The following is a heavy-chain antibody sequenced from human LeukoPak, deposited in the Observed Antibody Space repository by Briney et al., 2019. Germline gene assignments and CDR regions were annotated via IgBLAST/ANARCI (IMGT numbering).Heavy chain of an antibody. D-gene: IGHD5-18*01. CDR3: ARGSGYSYGYDAFDI. CDR2: MNPNSGNT. V-gene: IGHV1-8*01. Sequence: ASVKVTCKASGYTFTSYDINWVRQATGQGLEWMGWMNPNSGNTGYAQKFQGRVTMTRNTSISTAYMELSSLRSEDTAVYYCARGSGYSYGYDAFDIWGQGTMVTVSS. CDR1: GYTFTSYD. J-gene: IGHJ3*02.